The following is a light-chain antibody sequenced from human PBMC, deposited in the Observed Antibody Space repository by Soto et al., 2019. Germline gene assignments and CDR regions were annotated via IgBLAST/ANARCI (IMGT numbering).Light chain of an antibody. J-gene: IGKJ2*01. CDR1: QTTTNY. CDR2: GTS. V-gene: IGKV1-39*01. CDR3: QQSHSTPTYT. Sequence: DIQMTQSPSALSASVGDRVTITCRASQTTTNYLNWYQKKPGKAPKLLIYGTSTLESEVSSRFSGSGSGTEFTLPIRNVQPEDFATYYCQQSHSTPTYTFGQGTKLEIK.